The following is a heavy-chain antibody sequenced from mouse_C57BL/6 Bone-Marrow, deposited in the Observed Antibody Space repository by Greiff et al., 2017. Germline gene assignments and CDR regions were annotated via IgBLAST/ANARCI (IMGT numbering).Heavy chain of an antibody. D-gene: IGHD2-2*01. CDR3: AGYDGAFDY. V-gene: IGHV14-2*01. J-gene: IGHJ2*01. Sequence: QLQQSGAQLVKPGAPVKLSCTASGFNLTDYYMHWVKQRTEQGPEWIGRIDPEDGETKYAPKFQGKATITADTSSNTSYLQLSSLTSEATAFYYCAGYDGAFDYWGQGTTLTVSS. CDR2: IDPEDGET. CDR1: GFNLTDYY.